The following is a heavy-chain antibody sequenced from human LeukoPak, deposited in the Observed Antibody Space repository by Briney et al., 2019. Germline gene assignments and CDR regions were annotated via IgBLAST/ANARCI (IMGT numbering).Heavy chain of an antibody. V-gene: IGHV4-59*01. Sequence: SETLSLTCTVSGGSISSYYWSWIRQPPGKGLEWIGYIYYSGSTNYNPSLKSRVTISVDTSKNKFSLKLSSVTAADTAVYYCARALTMVRGPLDYWGQGTLVTVSS. CDR1: GGSISSYY. D-gene: IGHD3-10*01. CDR3: ARALTMVRGPLDY. CDR2: IYYSGST. J-gene: IGHJ4*02.